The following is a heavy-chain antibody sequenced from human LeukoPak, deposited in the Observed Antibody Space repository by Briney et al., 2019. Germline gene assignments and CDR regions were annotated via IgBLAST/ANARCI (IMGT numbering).Heavy chain of an antibody. CDR1: GYSFTSYW. J-gene: IGHJ5*02. Sequence: GESLKISCKGSGYSFTSYWIGWVRQMPGKGLEWMGIIYPGDSDTRYSPSFQGQVTISADKSISTAYLQWSSLKASDTAMYYCALTRSGYYYDSSDYYWFDPWGQGTLVTVSS. CDR3: ALTRSGYYYDSSDYYWFDP. V-gene: IGHV5-51*01. D-gene: IGHD3-22*01. CDR2: IYPGDSDT.